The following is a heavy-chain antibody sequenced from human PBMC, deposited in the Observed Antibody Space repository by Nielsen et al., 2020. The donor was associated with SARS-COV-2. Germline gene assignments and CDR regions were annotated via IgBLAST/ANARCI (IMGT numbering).Heavy chain of an antibody. CDR2: IHSSGST. Sequence: GSLRLSCTVSGASISDYYWSWIRQPAGKGLEWIGRIHSSGSTYYNPSLKSRVTMSVDTSNKHFSMRLSYVTAADPAVYYCARDLDGLVETLVANWFDPWGQGILVTVSS. J-gene: IGHJ5*02. CDR1: GASISDYY. CDR3: ARDLDGLVETLVANWFDP. V-gene: IGHV4-4*07. D-gene: IGHD2-8*02.